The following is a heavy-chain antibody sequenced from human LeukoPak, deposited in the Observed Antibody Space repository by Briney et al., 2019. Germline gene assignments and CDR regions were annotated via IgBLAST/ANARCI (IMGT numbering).Heavy chain of an antibody. V-gene: IGHV1-18*01. CDR1: GYTFSNYD. CDR3: ARVKSETVTTPIQPFDY. CDR2: ISAYNGNT. J-gene: IGHJ4*02. D-gene: IGHD4-11*01. Sequence: ASVRVSCKTSGYTFSNYDVNWVRQATGQGLEWMGGISAYNGNTNCAQKLQGRVTMTTDTSTSTAYMELRSLRSDDTAVYYCARVKSETVTTPIQPFDYWGQGTLVTVSS.